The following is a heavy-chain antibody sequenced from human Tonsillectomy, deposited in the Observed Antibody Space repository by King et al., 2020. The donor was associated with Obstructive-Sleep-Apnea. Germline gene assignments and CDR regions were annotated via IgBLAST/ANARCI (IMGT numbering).Heavy chain of an antibody. J-gene: IGHJ6*02. V-gene: IGHV3-7*03. CDR1: GFTFSSYW. D-gene: IGHD1-26*01. Sequence: VQLVESGGGLVQPGGPLRLSCAASGFTFSSYWMSWVRQAPGKGLEWVANIKQDGREKYYVDSVKGRFTISRDNAKNSLFLQMNSLRAEDTAVYYCARVRGSYCLDVWGQGTTVTVSS. CDR2: IKQDGREK. CDR3: ARVRGSYCLDV.